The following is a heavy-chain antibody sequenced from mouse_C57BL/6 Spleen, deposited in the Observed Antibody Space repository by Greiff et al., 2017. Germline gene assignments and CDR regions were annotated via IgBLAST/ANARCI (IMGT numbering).Heavy chain of an antibody. Sequence: EVQLQQSGPGLVKPSQSLSLTCSVTGYSITSGYYWNWIRQFPGNKLEWMGYISYDGSNNYNPSLKNRISITRDTSKNQFFLKLNSVTTEDTATYYCARGSNYSAWFAYWGQGTLVTVSA. CDR1: GYSITSGYY. CDR3: ARGSNYSAWFAY. D-gene: IGHD2-5*01. J-gene: IGHJ3*01. CDR2: ISYDGSN. V-gene: IGHV3-6*01.